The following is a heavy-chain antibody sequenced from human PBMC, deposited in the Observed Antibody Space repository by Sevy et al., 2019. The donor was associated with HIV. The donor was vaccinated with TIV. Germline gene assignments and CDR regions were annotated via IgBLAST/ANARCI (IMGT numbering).Heavy chain of an antibody. V-gene: IGHV3-23*01. Sequence: GGSLRLSCAASGFTFSSYAMSWVRQAPGKGLEWVPAISGSGGSTYYADSVKGRFTISRDNSKNTLYLQMNSLRAEDTAVYYCATALRQHNDYWGQGTLVTVSS. CDR2: ISGSGGST. CDR1: GFTFSSYA. CDR3: ATALRQHNDY. D-gene: IGHD1-1*01. J-gene: IGHJ4*02.